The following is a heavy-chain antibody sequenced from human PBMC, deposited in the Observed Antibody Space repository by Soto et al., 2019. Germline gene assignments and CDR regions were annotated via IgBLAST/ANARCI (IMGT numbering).Heavy chain of an antibody. D-gene: IGHD2-21*02. CDR2: IYYSGST. V-gene: IGHV4-59*01. Sequence: SETLSLTCTVSGGSISSYYWSWIRQPPGKGLEWIGYIYYSGSTNYNPSLKSRVTISVDTSKNQFSLKLSSVTAADTAVYYCASEKRCGGDCYGAFDIWGQGTMVTVSS. CDR3: ASEKRCGGDCYGAFDI. J-gene: IGHJ3*02. CDR1: GGSISSYY.